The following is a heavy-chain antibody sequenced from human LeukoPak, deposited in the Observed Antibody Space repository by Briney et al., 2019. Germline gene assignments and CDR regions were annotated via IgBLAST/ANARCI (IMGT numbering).Heavy chain of an antibody. V-gene: IGHV1-18*01. CDR3: ARPPQASSGWEGAFDY. Sequence: ASVKVSCKASGYTFTSYGISWVRQAPGQGLEWMGWISAYNGNTNYAQKLQGRVTMTTDTSTSTAYMELRSLRSDDTAVYYCARPPQASSGWEGAFDYWGQGTLVIVSS. CDR1: GYTFTSYG. D-gene: IGHD6-19*01. J-gene: IGHJ4*02. CDR2: ISAYNGNT.